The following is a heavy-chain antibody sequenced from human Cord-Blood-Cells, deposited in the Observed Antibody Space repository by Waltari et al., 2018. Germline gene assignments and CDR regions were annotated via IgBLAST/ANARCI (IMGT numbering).Heavy chain of an antibody. CDR1: GGSFSGYY. V-gene: IGHV4-34*01. Sequence: QVQLQQWGAGLLKPSETLSLTCAVYGGSFSGYYWSWIRHPPGKGLEWIGEINNSGSTNYNPSLKSRVTISVDTSKYQFSLKLSSVTAADTAVYYCARGRRYFDWLSKYYFDYWGQGTLVTVSS. CDR3: ARGRRYFDWLSKYYFDY. CDR2: INNSGST. D-gene: IGHD3-9*01. J-gene: IGHJ4*02.